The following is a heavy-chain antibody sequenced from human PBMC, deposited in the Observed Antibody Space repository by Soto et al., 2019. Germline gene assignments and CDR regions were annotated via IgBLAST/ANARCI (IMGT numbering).Heavy chain of an antibody. D-gene: IGHD2-2*03. CDR2: INHSGST. CDR3: ARGKEVDIVVVPAAGFDP. CDR1: GVSFSGYY. J-gene: IGHJ5*02. V-gene: IGHV4-34*01. Sequence: QVQLQQWGAGLLKPSETLSLTCAVYGVSFSGYYWSWIRQPPGKGLEWIGEINHSGSTNYNPSLKSRVTISVDTSKNQFSLKLSSVTAADTAVYYCARGKEVDIVVVPAAGFDPWGQGTLVTVSS.